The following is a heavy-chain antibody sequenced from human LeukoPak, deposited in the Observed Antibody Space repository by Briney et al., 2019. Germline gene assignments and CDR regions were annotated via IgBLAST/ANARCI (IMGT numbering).Heavy chain of an antibody. J-gene: IGHJ4*02. CDR3: ARDQGEMATIPDY. V-gene: IGHV1-2*02. CDR1: GYTFTSYG. D-gene: IGHD5-24*01. CDR2: INPNSGGT. Sequence: ASVKVSCKASGYTFTSYGIRWVRQAPGQGLEWMGWINPNSGGTNYAQKFQGRVTMTRDTSIATAYMELSRLRSDDTAVYYCARDQGEMATIPDYWGQGTLVTVSS.